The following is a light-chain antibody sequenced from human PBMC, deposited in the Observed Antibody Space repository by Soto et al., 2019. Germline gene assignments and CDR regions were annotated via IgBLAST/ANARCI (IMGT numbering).Light chain of an antibody. CDR1: SGDNNYA. CDR3: QTWGTGFAV. Sequence: QPVLTQSPSASASLGASVKLTCTLTSGDNNYAIAWHQQQPDRGPRYLMTLKSDGSHTKGDGIPDRFSGSSSGAERYLTISSLQSEDEADYYCQTWGTGFAVFGGGTKVTVL. V-gene: IGLV4-69*01. CDR2: LKSDGSH. J-gene: IGLJ2*01.